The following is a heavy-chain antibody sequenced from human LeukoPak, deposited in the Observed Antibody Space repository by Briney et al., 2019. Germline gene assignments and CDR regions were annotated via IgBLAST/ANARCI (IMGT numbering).Heavy chain of an antibody. CDR3: ARAGGYVSEVDY. J-gene: IGHJ4*02. V-gene: IGHV1-18*01. D-gene: IGHD3-22*01. CDR1: GGTYSSYA. Sequence: GASVKVSCKAAGGTYSSYAINWVRQAPGQGLEWMGWISAYNGNTNYAQKLQGRVTMTTDTSTSTAYMELRSLRSDDTAVYYCARAGGYVSEVDYWGQGTLVTVSS. CDR2: ISAYNGNT.